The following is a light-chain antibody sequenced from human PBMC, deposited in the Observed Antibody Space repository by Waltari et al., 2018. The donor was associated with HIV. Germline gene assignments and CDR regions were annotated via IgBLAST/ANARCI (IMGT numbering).Light chain of an antibody. CDR1: QAIGSY. J-gene: IGKJ1*01. CDR3: QKYNNVPQV. Sequence: DIQMTQSPPSLSASVGDPVTITCRASQAIGSYLAWYQHQPGSPPTLLIYAASTLQSGVPSRFSGSGSETNFSLVISALQPEDAATYYCQKYNNVPQVFGQGTKVEV. V-gene: IGKV1-27*01. CDR2: AAS.